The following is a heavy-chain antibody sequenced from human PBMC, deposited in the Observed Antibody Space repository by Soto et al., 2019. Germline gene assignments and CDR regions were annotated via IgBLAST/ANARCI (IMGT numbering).Heavy chain of an antibody. V-gene: IGHV1-18*01. CDR1: GYTFTSYG. CDR2: INAYNGNT. D-gene: IGHD6-19*01. J-gene: IGHJ4*02. CDR3: ARDPVAGTSFDD. Sequence: QVQLVQSGAEVKKPGASVKVSCKASGYTFTSYGISGVRQAPGQGLEWMGWINAYNGNTNYAQKLQGRVTTTTATSTRTAYMELRSLRSDDTAVFYCARDPVAGTSFDDWGQGTLVTVSS.